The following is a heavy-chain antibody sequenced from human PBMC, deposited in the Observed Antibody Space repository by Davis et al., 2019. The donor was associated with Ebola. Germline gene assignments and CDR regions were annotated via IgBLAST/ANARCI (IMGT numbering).Heavy chain of an antibody. Sequence: MPSETLSLTCTVSGGSVSSATYYWSWIRQPPGKGLEWIGYIYYSGSTTYNPSLKSRVTISVDMSKNQLSLKVSSVTAADTAVYYCARDGHGLDVWGQGTTVTVSS. V-gene: IGHV4-61*01. CDR2: IYYSGST. CDR1: GGSVSSATYY. CDR3: ARDGHGLDV. J-gene: IGHJ6*02.